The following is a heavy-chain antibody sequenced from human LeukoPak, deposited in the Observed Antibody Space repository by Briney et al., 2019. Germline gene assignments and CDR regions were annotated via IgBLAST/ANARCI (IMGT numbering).Heavy chain of an antibody. J-gene: IGHJ4*02. CDR3: AGTLRDGYNKGGFDY. Sequence: SETLSLTCAVSGYSISSGYYWGWIRQPPGKGLEWIGSIYHSGSTYYSPSLKSRVTISVDTSKNQFSLKLSSVTAADTAVYYCAGTLRDGYNKGGFDYWGQGTLVTVSS. CDR2: IYHSGST. V-gene: IGHV4-38-2*01. CDR1: GYSISSGYY. D-gene: IGHD5-24*01.